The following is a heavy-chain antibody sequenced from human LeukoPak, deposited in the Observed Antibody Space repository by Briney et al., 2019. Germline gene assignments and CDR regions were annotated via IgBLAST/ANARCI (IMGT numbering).Heavy chain of an antibody. CDR3: ARDRLGYSYGPNWFDP. Sequence: PGGSLRLSCAASGFTFSSYWMSWVRQAPGKGLEWVANIKQDGSEKHYVDSVKGRFTISRDNAKNSLYLQMNSLRAEDTAVYYCARDRLGYSYGPNWFDPWGQGTLVTVSS. D-gene: IGHD5-18*01. V-gene: IGHV3-7*01. CDR1: GFTFSSYW. CDR2: IKQDGSEK. J-gene: IGHJ5*02.